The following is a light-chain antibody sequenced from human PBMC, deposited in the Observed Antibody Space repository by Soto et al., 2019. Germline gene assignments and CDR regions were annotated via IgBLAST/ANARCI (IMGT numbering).Light chain of an antibody. CDR2: GAS. Sequence: EIVMTQSPATLSVSPGERATLSCRASQSVSSNLAWYQQKPGQAPRLLIYGASTRATGIPARFSGSGSGTEFTLTISSLQSEAFAVYYCQQSNNWPPLTFGQGTKV. CDR3: QQSNNWPPLT. CDR1: QSVSSN. J-gene: IGKJ1*01. V-gene: IGKV3-15*01.